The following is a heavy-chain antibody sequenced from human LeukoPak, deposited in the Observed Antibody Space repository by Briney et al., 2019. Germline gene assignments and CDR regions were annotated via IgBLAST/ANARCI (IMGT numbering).Heavy chain of an antibody. CDR2: MNPNSGNT. Sequence: ASVKVSCKASGYTFTSYDINWVRQATGQGLEWMGWMNPNSGNTGYAQKFQGRVTMTRSTSINTAYMELNSLTSEDTAVYYCARSSVGARRRIDYWGQGILVTVSS. J-gene: IGHJ4*02. CDR3: ARSSVGARRRIDY. V-gene: IGHV1-8*01. D-gene: IGHD1-26*01. CDR1: GYTFTSYD.